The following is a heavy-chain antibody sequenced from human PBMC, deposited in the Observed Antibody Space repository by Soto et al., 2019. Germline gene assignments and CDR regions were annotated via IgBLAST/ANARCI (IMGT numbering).Heavy chain of an antibody. CDR2: ISGSGGST. J-gene: IGHJ6*02. Sequence: EVQLLESGGGLVQPGGSLRLSCAASGFTFSSYAMSWVRQAPGKGLEWVSAISGSGGSTYYADSVKGRFTISRDNSKNTLYLQMNSLRAEDTAVYYCAKGSRSSWSVYYYGMDVWGQGNTVTVSS. V-gene: IGHV3-23*01. CDR1: GFTFSSYA. CDR3: AKGSRSSWSVYYYGMDV. D-gene: IGHD6-13*01.